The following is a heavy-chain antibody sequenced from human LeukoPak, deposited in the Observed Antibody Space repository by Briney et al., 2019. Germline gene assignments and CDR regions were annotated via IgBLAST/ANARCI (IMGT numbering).Heavy chain of an antibody. J-gene: IGHJ4*02. V-gene: IGHV4-59*01. D-gene: IGHD3-10*01. CDR3: ARSHGSGSYYNLNDY. Sequence: SETLSLTCTVSGVSISNYYWSWIRQPPGKALEWIGYIYYSGITNYNPSLRSRVTISVDTSKNQFSLKLSSVTAADTAVYYCARSHGSGSYYNLNDYWGQGNLVTVSS. CDR2: IYYSGIT. CDR1: GVSISNYY.